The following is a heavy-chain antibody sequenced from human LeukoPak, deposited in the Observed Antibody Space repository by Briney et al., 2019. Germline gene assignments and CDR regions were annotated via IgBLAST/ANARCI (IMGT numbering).Heavy chain of an antibody. CDR1: GFTVSSNY. Sequence: GGSLRLSCAASGFTVSSNYMSWVRQALGKGLEWVSVIYSGGSTDYADSVKGRFTIARDNSKNTLFLQMNSLRAEDTAVYYCARGYGLRSVFDYWGQGTLVTVSS. D-gene: IGHD3-3*01. J-gene: IGHJ4*02. CDR2: IYSGGST. V-gene: IGHV3-53*01. CDR3: ARGYGLRSVFDY.